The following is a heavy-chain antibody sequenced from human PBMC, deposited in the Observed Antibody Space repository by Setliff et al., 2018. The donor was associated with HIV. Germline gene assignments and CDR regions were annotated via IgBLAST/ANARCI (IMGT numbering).Heavy chain of an antibody. V-gene: IGHV3-9*01. CDR3: VKGGALAGQFFYYMPV. J-gene: IGHJ6*04. D-gene: IGHD6-19*01. Sequence: GGSLRLSCEGSGFVFNNYAMHWVRQRPGKGLEWVSGITWKSGVLGYAASVKGRFTISRDNARSSLHLQMNSLATEDTALYFCVKGGALAGQFFYYMPVWGKGTTVTVSS. CDR2: ITWKSGVL. CDR1: GFVFNNYA.